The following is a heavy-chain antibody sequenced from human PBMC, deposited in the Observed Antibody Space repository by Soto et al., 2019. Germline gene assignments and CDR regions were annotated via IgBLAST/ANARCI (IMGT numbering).Heavy chain of an antibody. V-gene: IGHV4-4*02. CDR1: GGSFTSNNW. Sequence: PSETLSLTCAVSGGSFTSNNWWTWVRQPPGQGLEWIGEIYRTGSTNYNPSLKSRVTISLDKSENQFSLKVTSLTAADTAVYYCASRDPGTSVDQGGQGNSVTVSS. D-gene: IGHD1-7*01. CDR2: IYRTGST. J-gene: IGHJ4*02. CDR3: ASRDPGTSVDQ.